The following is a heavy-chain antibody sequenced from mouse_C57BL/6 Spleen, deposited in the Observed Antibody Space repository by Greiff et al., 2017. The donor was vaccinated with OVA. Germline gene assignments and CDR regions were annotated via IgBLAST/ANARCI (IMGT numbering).Heavy chain of an antibody. D-gene: IGHD1-1*02. J-gene: IGHJ2*01. CDR3: ARRVGGYYFDY. V-gene: IGHV5-17*01. CDR1: GFTFSDYG. Sequence: EVKLMESGGGLVKPGGSLKLSCAASGFTFSDYGMHWVRQAPEKGLEWVAYISSGSSTIYYADTVKGRFTISRDNAKNTLFLQMTSLRSEDTAMYYCARRVGGYYFDYWGQGTTLTVSS. CDR2: ISSGSSTI.